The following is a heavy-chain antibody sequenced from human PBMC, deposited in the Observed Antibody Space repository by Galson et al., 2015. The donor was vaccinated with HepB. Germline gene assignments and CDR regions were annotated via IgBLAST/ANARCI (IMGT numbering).Heavy chain of an antibody. J-gene: IGHJ6*03. D-gene: IGHD2-15*01. V-gene: IGHV1-18*04. CDR3: ARAGYCSGGSCYYYYYMDV. CDR2: ISAYNGNT. CDR1: GYTFTSYG. Sequence: SVKVSCKASGYTFTSYGISWVRQAPGQGLEWMGWISAYNGNTNYAQKLQGRVTMTTDTSTSTAYMELRSLKSEDTAVYYCARAGYCSGGSCYYYYYMDVWGKGTTVTVSS.